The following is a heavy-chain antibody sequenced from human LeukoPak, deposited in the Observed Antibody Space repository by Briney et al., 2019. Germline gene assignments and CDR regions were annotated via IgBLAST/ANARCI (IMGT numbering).Heavy chain of an antibody. V-gene: IGHV3-7*01. D-gene: IGHD3-10*01. Sequence: GGSLRLSCAASGFTFSTYWMTWVRQAPGKGLEWVANIKQDGSEKYYVDSVKGRFTISRDNAKNSLYLQMNSLRAEDTAVYYCARPHPNYYGSGSILDWGQGTLVTVSS. CDR1: GFTFSTYW. J-gene: IGHJ4*02. CDR3: ARPHPNYYGSGSILD. CDR2: IKQDGSEK.